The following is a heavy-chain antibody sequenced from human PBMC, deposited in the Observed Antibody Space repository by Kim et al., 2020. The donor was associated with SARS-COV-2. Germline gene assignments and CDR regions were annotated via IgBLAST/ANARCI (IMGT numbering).Heavy chain of an antibody. CDR1: GYTFTSYD. Sequence: ASVKVSCKASGYTFTSYDINWVRQATGQGLEWMGWMNPNSGNTGYAQKFQGRVTMTRNTSISTAYMELSSLRSEDTAVYYCARGVNGYCSSTSCFFDYWGQGTLVTVSS. D-gene: IGHD2-2*03. CDR3: ARGVNGYCSSTSCFFDY. J-gene: IGHJ4*02. V-gene: IGHV1-8*01. CDR2: MNPNSGNT.